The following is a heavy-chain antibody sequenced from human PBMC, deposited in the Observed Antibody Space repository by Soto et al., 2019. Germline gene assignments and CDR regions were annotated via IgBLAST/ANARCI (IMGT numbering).Heavy chain of an antibody. CDR1: GYTFTGYY. J-gene: IGHJ4*02. V-gene: IGHV1-2*02. CDR3: ERGAKDSYPGSRIFDF. Sequence: DSVKVSCKASGYTFTGYYMHCVRQAPGHGLEWMGWINPNSGATKYAQKFQGRVTMTRDTSISTAYRALRRLRSDDTAVYYCERGAKDSYPGSRIFDFWGRGTLVTVSS. D-gene: IGHD3-10*01. CDR2: INPNSGAT.